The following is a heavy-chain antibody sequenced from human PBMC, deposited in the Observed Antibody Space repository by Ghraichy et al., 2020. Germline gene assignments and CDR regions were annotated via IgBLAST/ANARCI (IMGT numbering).Heavy chain of an antibody. CDR2: IYYSGST. CDR1: GGSISSSSYY. J-gene: IGHJ2*01. Sequence: SETLSLTCTVSGGSISSSSYYWDWIRQPPGKGLEWIGSIYYSGSTYYTPSLESRVTISIDTSKNQFSLKLSSVTAADTAVYYCARDRVGVAVAGCGKLDLWGRGTRVSVSS. CDR3: ARDRVGVAVAGCGKLDL. D-gene: IGHD6-19*01. V-gene: IGHV4-39*07.